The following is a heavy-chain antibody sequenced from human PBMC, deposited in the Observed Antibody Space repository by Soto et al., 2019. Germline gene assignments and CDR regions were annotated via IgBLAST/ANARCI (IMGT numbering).Heavy chain of an antibody. D-gene: IGHD4-17*01. CDR3: ARDPEHYGDYPI. CDR2: ISSSSSTI. J-gene: IGHJ4*02. V-gene: IGHV3-48*02. CDR1: GFTFSSYS. Sequence: EVQLVESGGGLVQPGGSLRLSCAASGFTFSSYSMNWVRQAPGKGLEWVSYISSSSSTIYYADSVKGRFTISRDNVNNSLYLQMNSLRDEDTAVYYCARDPEHYGDYPIWGQGTLVTVSS.